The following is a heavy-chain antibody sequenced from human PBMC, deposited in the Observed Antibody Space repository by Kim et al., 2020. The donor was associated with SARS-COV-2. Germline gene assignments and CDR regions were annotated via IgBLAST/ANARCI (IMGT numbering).Heavy chain of an antibody. D-gene: IGHD3-10*01. CDR1: GYSFTSYW. J-gene: IGHJ4*02. CDR2: IDPSDSYT. Sequence: GESLKISCKGSGYSFTSYWISWVRQMPGKGLEWMGRIDPSDSYTNYSPSFQGHVTISADKSISTAYLQWSSLKASDTAMYYCATRDSLLWFGEDYWGQGTLVTVSS. CDR3: ATRDSLLWFGEDY. V-gene: IGHV5-10-1*01.